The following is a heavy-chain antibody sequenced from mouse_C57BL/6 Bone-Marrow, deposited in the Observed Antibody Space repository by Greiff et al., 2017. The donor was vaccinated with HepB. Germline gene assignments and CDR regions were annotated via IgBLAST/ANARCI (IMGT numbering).Heavy chain of an antibody. CDR3: ARDNGSSYVAMDY. Sequence: EVQQQQSGPGLVKPSQSLSLTCSVTGYSITSGYYWNWIRQFPGNKLEWMGYISYDGSNNYNPSLKNRISITRDTSKNQFFLKLNSVTTEDTATYYCARDNGSSYVAMDYWGQGTSVTVSA. CDR1: GYSITSGYY. CDR2: ISYDGSN. D-gene: IGHD1-1*01. J-gene: IGHJ4*01. V-gene: IGHV3-6*01.